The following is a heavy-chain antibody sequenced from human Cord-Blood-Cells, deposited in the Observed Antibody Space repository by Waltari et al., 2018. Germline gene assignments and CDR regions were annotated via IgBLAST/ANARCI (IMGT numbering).Heavy chain of an antibody. CDR3: ARDRVGWFDP. CDR2: IYSGGST. Sequence: EVQLVESGGGLVQPGGSLRLSCAASGFTVTSNYLSWVRQAPGKGLEWVSVIYSGGSTYYADSVKGRFTISRHNSKNTLYLQMNSLRAEDTAVYYCARDRVGWFDPWGQGTLVTVSS. CDR1: GFTVTSNY. V-gene: IGHV3-53*04. J-gene: IGHJ5*02.